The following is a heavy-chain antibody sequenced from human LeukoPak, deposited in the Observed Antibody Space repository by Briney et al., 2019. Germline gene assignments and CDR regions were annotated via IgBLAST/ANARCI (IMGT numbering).Heavy chain of an antibody. CDR2: ISSSSSTI. D-gene: IGHD3-3*01. J-gene: IGHJ4*02. CDR1: RFTFSRYS. CDR3: ARAPPFYDFWSGYPFYFDY. V-gene: IGHV3-48*01. Sequence: PGGSLRLSCAASRFTFSRYSMNWVRQAPGKGLEWVSYISSSSSTIYYADSVKGRFTISRDNAKNSLYLQMNSLRAEDTAVYYCARAPPFYDFWSGYPFYFDYWGQGTLVTVSS.